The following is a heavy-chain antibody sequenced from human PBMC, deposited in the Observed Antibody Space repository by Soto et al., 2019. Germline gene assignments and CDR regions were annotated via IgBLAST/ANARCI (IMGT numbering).Heavy chain of an antibody. D-gene: IGHD4-17*01. V-gene: IGHV3-30-3*01. CDR2: ISYDGSNK. J-gene: IGHJ4*02. CDR1: GFTFSSYA. CDR3: ARPMNDYGDPTAVDY. Sequence: GGSLRLSCAASGFTFSSYAMHWVRQAPGKGLEWVAVISYDGSNKYYADSVKGRFTISRDNSKNTLYLQMNSLRAEDTAVYYCARPMNDYGDPTAVDYWGQGTLVTVSS.